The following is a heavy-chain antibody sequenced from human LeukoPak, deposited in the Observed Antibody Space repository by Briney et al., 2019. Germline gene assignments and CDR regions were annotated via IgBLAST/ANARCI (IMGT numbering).Heavy chain of an antibody. CDR1: SSSVSSGSSY. CDR2: ISYTGST. D-gene: IGHD6-19*01. Sequence: SETLSLTCTVSSSSVSSGSSYWSWIRQPPGKGLEWIGFISYTGSTNFNPSLKSRVTISIDTSKNQFSLNLSSVTAADTAIYYWARGMYTSGWSFDYWGQGTLVTVPS. CDR3: ARGMYTSGWSFDY. J-gene: IGHJ4*02. V-gene: IGHV4-61*01.